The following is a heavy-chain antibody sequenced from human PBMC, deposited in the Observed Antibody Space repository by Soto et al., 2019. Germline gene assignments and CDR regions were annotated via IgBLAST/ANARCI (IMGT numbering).Heavy chain of an antibody. CDR3: ARVRGYSYGLIDY. CDR2: IYYSGST. CDR1: GGSIISGDYY. D-gene: IGHD5-18*01. J-gene: IGHJ4*02. Sequence: PSETLSLTCTVSGGSIISGDYYWIWIRQPPGKGLEWIGYIYYSGSTYYNPSLKSRVTISVDTSKNQFSLKLSSVTAADTAVYYCARVRGYSYGLIDYWGQGTLVTVSS. V-gene: IGHV4-30-4*01.